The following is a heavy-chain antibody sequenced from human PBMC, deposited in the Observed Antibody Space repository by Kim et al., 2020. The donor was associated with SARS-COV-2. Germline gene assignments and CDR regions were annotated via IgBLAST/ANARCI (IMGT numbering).Heavy chain of an antibody. CDR1: GFTFSSYG. Sequence: GGSLRLSCAASGFTFSSYGMHWVRQAPGKGLEWVAVIWYDGSNKYYADSVKGRCTISRDNSKNTLYLQMNSLRAEDTAVYYCAKDGRIAAAGPIYYYYYYGMDVWGQGTTVTVSS. CDR3: AKDGRIAAAGPIYYYYYYGMDV. CDR2: IWYDGSNK. V-gene: IGHV3-33*06. J-gene: IGHJ6*02. D-gene: IGHD6-13*01.